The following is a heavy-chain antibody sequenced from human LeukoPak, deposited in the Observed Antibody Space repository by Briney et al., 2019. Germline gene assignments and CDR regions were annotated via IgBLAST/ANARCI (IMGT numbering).Heavy chain of an antibody. J-gene: IGHJ6*04. Sequence: GGSLRLSCAASGFTFSSYSMNWVRQAPGKGLEWVSYISRSGSTIYYADSVKGRFTIYRDNAKNSLYLRMNRLRAEDTAVYYCAELGITMIGGVWGKGTTVTISS. V-gene: IGHV3-48*04. D-gene: IGHD3-10*02. CDR1: GFTFSSYS. CDR3: AELGITMIGGV. CDR2: ISRSGSTI.